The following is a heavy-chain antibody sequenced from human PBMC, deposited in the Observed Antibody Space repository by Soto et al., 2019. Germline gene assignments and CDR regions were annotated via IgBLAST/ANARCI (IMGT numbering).Heavy chain of an antibody. V-gene: IGHV3-30*18. CDR3: AKDLSGYTIFGVVIHYYYYGMDV. D-gene: IGHD3-3*01. CDR2: ISYDGSNK. Sequence: QRLSCAASGFTFSSYGMDWVRQAPGKGLEWVAVISYDGSNKYYADSVKGRFTISRDNSKNTLYLQMNSLRAEDTAVYYCAKDLSGYTIFGVVIHYYYYGMDVWGQGTTVTVSS. CDR1: GFTFSSYG. J-gene: IGHJ6*02.